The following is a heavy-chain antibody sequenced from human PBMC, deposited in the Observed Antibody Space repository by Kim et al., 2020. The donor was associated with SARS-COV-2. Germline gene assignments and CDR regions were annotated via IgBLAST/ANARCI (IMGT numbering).Heavy chain of an antibody. D-gene: IGHD3-9*01. CDR3: TRKNYDILWNWFDP. CDR2: IRSKAYGGTT. CDR1: GFTFGDYA. Sequence: GGSLRLSCTASGFTFGDYAMSWFRQAPGKGLEWVGFIRSKAYGGTTEYAASVKGRFTISRDDSKSIAYLQMNSLKTEDTAVYYCTRKNYDILWNWFDPWGQGTLVTVSS. V-gene: IGHV3-49*03. J-gene: IGHJ5*02.